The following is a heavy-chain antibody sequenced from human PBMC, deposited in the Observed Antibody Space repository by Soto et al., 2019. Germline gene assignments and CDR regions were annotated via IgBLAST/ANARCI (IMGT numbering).Heavy chain of an antibody. CDR3: AKVGSGSYFVYYYYGMDV. V-gene: IGHV3-30*18. J-gene: IGHJ6*02. CDR1: GFTFSSYG. CDR2: ISYDGSNK. D-gene: IGHD1-26*01. Sequence: GGSLRLSCAASGFTFSSYGMHWVRQAPGKGLEWVAVISYDGSNKYYADSVKGRFTISRDNSRNTLYLQMNSLRAEDTAVYYCAKVGSGSYFVYYYYGMDVWGQGTTVTVSS.